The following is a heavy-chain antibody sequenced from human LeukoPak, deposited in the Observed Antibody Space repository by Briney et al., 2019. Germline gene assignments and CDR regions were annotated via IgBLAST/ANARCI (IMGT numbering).Heavy chain of an antibody. Sequence: GGSLRLSCAGSGFTFSRYSMNWFRQAPGKGLERVSSISSRSTNIFYADSVKGRFTISRDNAKNSPYLQMNSLGAEDTAVYYCARDAQWLVPEGHFYCMDVWGKGTTVAVSS. D-gene: IGHD6-19*01. CDR1: GFTFSRYS. V-gene: IGHV3-21*01. J-gene: IGHJ6*03. CDR3: ARDAQWLVPEGHFYCMDV. CDR2: ISSRSTNI.